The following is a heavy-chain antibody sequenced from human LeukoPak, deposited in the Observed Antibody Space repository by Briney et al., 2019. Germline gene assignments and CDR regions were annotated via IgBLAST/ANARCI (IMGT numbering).Heavy chain of an antibody. Sequence: PGGSLRLSCAASGFTFSSYWMHWVRQAPGEGLEWVANIKEDGSEKHYVRSVKGRFTISRDNAKNTVYLQMNSLRAEDTAVYYCVSFYETYWGRGTLVTVSS. V-gene: IGHV3-7*01. CDR2: IKEDGSEK. CDR3: VSFYETY. J-gene: IGHJ4*02. D-gene: IGHD3-22*01. CDR1: GFTFSSYW.